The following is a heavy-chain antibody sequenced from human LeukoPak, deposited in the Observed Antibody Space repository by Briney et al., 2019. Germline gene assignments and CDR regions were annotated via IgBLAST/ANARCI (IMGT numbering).Heavy chain of an antibody. J-gene: IGHJ3*02. Sequence: GGSLRLSCAASGFTFSDYYMSWIRQAPGKGLEWVSYISSSGSTIYYADSVKGQFTISRENAKNSLYMKMKSLRAEDTAVYYCARDSGYWGDDAFDIWGEGTMVTVSS. D-gene: IGHD3-22*01. CDR3: ARDSGYWGDDAFDI. CDR1: GFTFSDYY. V-gene: IGHV3-11*01. CDR2: ISSSGSTI.